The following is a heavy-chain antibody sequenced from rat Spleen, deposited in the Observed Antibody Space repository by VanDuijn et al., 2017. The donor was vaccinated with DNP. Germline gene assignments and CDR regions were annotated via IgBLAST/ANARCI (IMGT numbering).Heavy chain of an antibody. V-gene: IGHV3-1*01. Sequence: EVQLQESGPGLVKPSQSLSLTCSVTGYSITSNYWGWIRKFPGNKMEWMGYISYSGSTSYNPSLKGRISITRDTSKNQFFLQLNSVTTEDTATYYCARGLNYGGYIYSWYFDFWGPGTMVTVSS. CDR2: ISYSGST. CDR3: ARGLNYGGYIYSWYFDF. D-gene: IGHD1-11*01. J-gene: IGHJ1*01. CDR1: GYSITSNY.